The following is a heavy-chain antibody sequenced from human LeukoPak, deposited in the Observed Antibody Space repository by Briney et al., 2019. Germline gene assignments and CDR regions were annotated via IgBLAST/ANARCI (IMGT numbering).Heavy chain of an antibody. CDR2: ISAYNGNT. J-gene: IGHJ4*02. V-gene: IGHV1-18*01. CDR1: GYTFTSYG. CDR3: ARVIMHYGSGSYYSPLDY. D-gene: IGHD3-10*01. Sequence: ASVKVSRKASGYTFTSYGIGWVRQAPGQGLEWMGWISAYNGNTNYAQKLQGRVTMTTDTSTSTAYMELRSLRSDDTAVYYCARVIMHYGSGSYYSPLDYWGQGTLVTVSS.